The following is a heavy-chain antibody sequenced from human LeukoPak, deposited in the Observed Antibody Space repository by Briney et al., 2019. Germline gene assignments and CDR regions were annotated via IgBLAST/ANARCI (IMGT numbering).Heavy chain of an antibody. V-gene: IGHV3-74*01. CDR1: GFTFSNYW. CDR2: INTDGSSV. Sequence: PGGSLRLSCAASGFTFSNYWMHWVRQAPGKGPVWVSRINTDGSSVSHADSVKGRFTISRDNAKDTLYLQMNSLRAEDTAVYYCARVKDIAVAGSPDYWGHGTLVTVSS. CDR3: ARVKDIAVAGSPDY. D-gene: IGHD6-19*01. J-gene: IGHJ4*01.